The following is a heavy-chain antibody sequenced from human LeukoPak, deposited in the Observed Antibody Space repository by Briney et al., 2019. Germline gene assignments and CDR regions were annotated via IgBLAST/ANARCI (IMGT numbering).Heavy chain of an antibody. CDR1: GFTFSSYA. V-gene: IGHV3-23*01. J-gene: IGHJ5*02. CDR2: ISGSGGST. D-gene: IGHD5-24*01. CDR3: AKGEDVVWFDP. Sequence: GRSLRLSCAASGFTFSSYAMHWVRQAPGRGLEWVSAISGSGGSTYYADPVKGRFTISRDNSKNTLYPQMNSLRAEDTAVYYCAKGEDVVWFDPWGQGTLVTVSS.